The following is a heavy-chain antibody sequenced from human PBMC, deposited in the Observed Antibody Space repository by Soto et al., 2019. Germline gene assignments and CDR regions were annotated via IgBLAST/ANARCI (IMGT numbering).Heavy chain of an antibody. J-gene: IGHJ4*02. D-gene: IGHD5-12*01. Sequence: AGGSLRLSCAASGFTFGDYYMAWIRQPPGKGPKWISFISREGTNVFYAESVKGRFTISRDNARNSLFLQMTSLTPEDTAVYYCARDRAMATMTFDSWGPGSLVTVSS. CDR2: ISREGTNV. V-gene: IGHV3-11*01. CDR3: ARDRAMATMTFDS. CDR1: GFTFGDYY.